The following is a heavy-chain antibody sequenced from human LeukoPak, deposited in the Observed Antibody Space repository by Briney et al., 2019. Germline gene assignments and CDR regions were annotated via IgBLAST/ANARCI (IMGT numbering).Heavy chain of an antibody. V-gene: IGHV3-72*01. J-gene: IGHJ4*02. CDR2: IRNKANRYTT. Sequence: GSLSLSCAASGFTFSDHHMDWVRQAPGEGLEWVARIRNKANRYTTEYAASVKGRFTISRDDSENSLYLQMDSLKTEDTAVYYCARSPLGIAPFDYWGQGTLVTVSS. CDR3: ARSPLGIAPFDY. D-gene: IGHD7-27*01. CDR1: GFTFSDHH.